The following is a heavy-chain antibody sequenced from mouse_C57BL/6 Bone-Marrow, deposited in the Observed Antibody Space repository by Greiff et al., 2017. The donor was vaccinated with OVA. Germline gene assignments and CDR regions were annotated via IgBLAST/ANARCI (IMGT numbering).Heavy chain of an antibody. Sequence: QVQLQQPGAELVKPGASVKLSCKASGYTFTSYWMQWVKQRPGQGLEWIGEIDPSDSYTNYNRKFKGKATLTVDTSSSTASMQLSILTSEDSAVYYCARSAYYDYDWYFDYWGQGTTLTVSS. CDR2: IDPSDSYT. D-gene: IGHD2-4*01. CDR1: GYTFTSYW. CDR3: ARSAYYDYDWYFDY. V-gene: IGHV1-50*01. J-gene: IGHJ2*01.